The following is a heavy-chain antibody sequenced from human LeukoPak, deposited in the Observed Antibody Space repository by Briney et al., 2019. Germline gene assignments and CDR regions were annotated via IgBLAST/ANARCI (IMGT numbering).Heavy chain of an antibody. CDR1: GGSFSGYY. D-gene: IGHD3-3*01. CDR3: ARVLYYDFWSGSYSGYYFDY. Sequence: ASETLSLNCAVYGGSFSGYYWSWIRQPPGKGLEWIGEINHSGSTNYNPSLKSRVTISVDTSKNQFSLKLSSVTAADTAVYYCARVLYYDFWSGSYSGYYFDYWGQGTLVTVSS. CDR2: INHSGST. J-gene: IGHJ4*02. V-gene: IGHV4-34*01.